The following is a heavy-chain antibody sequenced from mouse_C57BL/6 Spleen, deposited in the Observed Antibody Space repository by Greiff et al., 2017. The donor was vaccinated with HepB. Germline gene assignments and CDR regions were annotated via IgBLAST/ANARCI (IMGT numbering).Heavy chain of an antibody. CDR1: GFSLTRYG. CDR3: AKRDYSNPYAMDY. V-gene: IGHV2-5*01. CDR2: IWRGGST. J-gene: IGHJ4*01. Sequence: QVQLKESGPGLVQPSQSLSITCTVSGFSLTRYGVHWVRQSPGKGLEWLGVIWRGGSTDYNAAFMSRLSITKDNSKSQVFFKMNSLQADDTAIYYCAKRDYSNPYAMDYWGQGTSVTVSS. D-gene: IGHD2-5*01.